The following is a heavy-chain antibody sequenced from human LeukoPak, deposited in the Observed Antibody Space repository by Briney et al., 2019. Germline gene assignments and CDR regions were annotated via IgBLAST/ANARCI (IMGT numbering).Heavy chain of an antibody. CDR1: GGTFSSYA. D-gene: IGHD3-9*01. CDR3: ARSHDLAGYCYFDY. V-gene: IGHV1-69*13. J-gene: IGHJ4*02. Sequence: GASVKVSCKASGGTFSSYAISWVRQAPGQGLEWMGGIIPIFGTANYAQKFQGRVTITADESTSTAYMELSSLRSEDTAVYYCARSHDLAGYCYFDYWGQGTLVTVSS. CDR2: IIPIFGTA.